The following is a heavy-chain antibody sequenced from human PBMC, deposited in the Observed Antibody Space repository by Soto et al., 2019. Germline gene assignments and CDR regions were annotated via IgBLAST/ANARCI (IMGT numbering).Heavy chain of an antibody. CDR1: GGTFSSYA. CDR2: IIPIFGTA. V-gene: IGHV1-69*01. J-gene: IGHJ5*02. D-gene: IGHD5-18*01. CDR3: AREVYSYGYSRWFDP. Sequence: QVQLVQSGAEVKKPGSSVKVSCKASGGTFSSYAISWVRQAPGQGLEWMGGIIPIFGTANYAQKFQGRVTITADESTSTGYRELSSLRSEDTAVYYCAREVYSYGYSRWFDPWGQGTLVTVSS.